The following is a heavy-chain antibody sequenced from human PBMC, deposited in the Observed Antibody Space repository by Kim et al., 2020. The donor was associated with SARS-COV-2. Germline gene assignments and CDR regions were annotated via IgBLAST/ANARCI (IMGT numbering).Heavy chain of an antibody. CDR1: GGSFSGYY. Sequence: SETLSLTCAVYGGSFSGYYWSWIRQPPGKGLEWIGEINHSGSTNYNPSLKSRVTISVDTSKNQFSLKLSSVTAADTAVYYCARGGRRDIVVVPAPGAAGYYFDYWGQGTLVTVSS. CDR3: ARGGRRDIVVVPAPGAAGYYFDY. CDR2: INHSGST. D-gene: IGHD2-2*01. J-gene: IGHJ4*02. V-gene: IGHV4-34*01.